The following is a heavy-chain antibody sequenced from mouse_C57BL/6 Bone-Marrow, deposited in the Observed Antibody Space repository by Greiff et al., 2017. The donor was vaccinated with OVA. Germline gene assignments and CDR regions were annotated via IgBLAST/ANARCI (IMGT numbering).Heavy chain of an antibody. Sequence: QVQLQQSGAELVRPGASVTLSCKASGYTFTDYEMHWVKQTPVHGLEWIGAIDPETGGTAYNQKFKGKAILTADKSSSTAYMELRSLTSEDSAVYYCTRSIYYCGSCYLDYWGQGTAVTVSS. CDR2: IDPETGGT. CDR3: TRSIYYCGSCYLDY. CDR1: GYTFTDYE. D-gene: IGHD1-1*01. J-gene: IGHJ4*01. V-gene: IGHV1-15*01.